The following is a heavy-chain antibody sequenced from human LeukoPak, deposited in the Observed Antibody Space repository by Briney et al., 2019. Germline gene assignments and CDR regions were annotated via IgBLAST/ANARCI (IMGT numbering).Heavy chain of an antibody. Sequence: ASVKVSCKASGGTYSSYGISWVQQAPGQGLEWMGGIIPIFGTANYAQKFQGRVTITADESTSTAYMELSSLRSEDTAVYYCAREHSSSWDYYFDYWGQGALVTVSS. V-gene: IGHV1-69*13. J-gene: IGHJ4*02. CDR3: AREHSSSWDYYFDY. CDR1: GGTYSSYG. D-gene: IGHD6-13*01. CDR2: IIPIFGTA.